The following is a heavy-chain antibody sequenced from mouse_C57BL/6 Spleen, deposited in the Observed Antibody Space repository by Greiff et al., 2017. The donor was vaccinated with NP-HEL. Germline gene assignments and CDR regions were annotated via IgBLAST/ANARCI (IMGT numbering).Heavy chain of an antibody. CDR1: GFTFSDYG. CDR3: ARPSITTVYFDY. D-gene: IGHD1-1*01. J-gene: IGHJ2*01. CDR2: ISSGSSTI. Sequence: DVKLVESGGGLVKPGGSLKLSCAASGFTFSDYGMHWVRQAPEKGLEWVAYISSGSSTIYYADTVKGRFTISRDNAKNTLFLQMTSLRSEDTAMYYCARPSITTVYFDYWGQGTTLTVSS. V-gene: IGHV5-17*01.